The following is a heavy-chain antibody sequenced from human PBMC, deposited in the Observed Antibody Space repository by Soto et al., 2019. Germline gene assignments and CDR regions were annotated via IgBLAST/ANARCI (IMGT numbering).Heavy chain of an antibody. V-gene: IGHV1-69*01. J-gene: IGHJ5*02. Sequence: QVQLVQSGAEVKKPGSSVKVSCKASGGTFSSYGVSWVRQAPGHGLEWMGGIIPFFGTTNYAQKFQGRLTITADESTITANRELTRLVPADTAVYFCARAGKTRYDWNDLGNWFDPWGQGTLVTVSS. CDR3: ARAGKTRYDWNDLGNWFDP. CDR1: GGTFSSYG. CDR2: IIPFFGTT. D-gene: IGHD1-1*01.